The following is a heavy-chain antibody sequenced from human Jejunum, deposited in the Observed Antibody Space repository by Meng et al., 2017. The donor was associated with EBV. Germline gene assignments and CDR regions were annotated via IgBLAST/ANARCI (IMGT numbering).Heavy chain of an antibody. J-gene: IGHJ4*02. CDR2: INHSGST. CDR3: ARVAFSYTTRSLDS. D-gene: IGHD3-16*02. V-gene: IGHV4-34*01. CDR1: RGSFSGYY. Sequence: QEPLHQWGAGLLKPSETLSLTCAVYRGSFSGYYWSWIRQHPGKGLEWIGEINHSGSTNYNPSLRSRVTISVETSKNQFSLRLNSVTAADTAVYYCARVAFSYTTRSLDSWGQGTLVTVSS.